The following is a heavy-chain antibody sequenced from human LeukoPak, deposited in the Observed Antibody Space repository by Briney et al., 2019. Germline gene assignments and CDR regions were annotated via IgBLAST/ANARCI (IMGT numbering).Heavy chain of an antibody. D-gene: IGHD2-15*01. V-gene: IGHV1-8*01. Sequence: GASVKVSCKASGYTFTSYDINWVRQATGQGLEWMGWMNPNSGNTGYAQKFQGRVTMTRNTSISTAYMELSSLRSEDTAVYYCARGQWSRTPGYCSGGSCFVYWFDPWGQGTLVTVSS. CDR2: MNPNSGNT. CDR1: GYTFTSYD. CDR3: ARGQWSRTPGYCSGGSCFVYWFDP. J-gene: IGHJ5*02.